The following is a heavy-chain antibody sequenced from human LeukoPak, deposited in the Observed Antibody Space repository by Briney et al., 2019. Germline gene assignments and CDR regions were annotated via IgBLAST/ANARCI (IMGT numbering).Heavy chain of an antibody. D-gene: IGHD5-18*01. V-gene: IGHV3-30*03. J-gene: IGHJ4*02. Sequence: PGGSLRLSCAASGFTFSSYSMNWVRQAPGKGLEWVAVISYDGSNKYYADSVKGRFTISRDNSKNTLYLQMNSLRAEDTAVYYCARGDTAMAPFDYWGQGTLVTVSS. CDR2: ISYDGSNK. CDR3: ARGDTAMAPFDY. CDR1: GFTFSSYS.